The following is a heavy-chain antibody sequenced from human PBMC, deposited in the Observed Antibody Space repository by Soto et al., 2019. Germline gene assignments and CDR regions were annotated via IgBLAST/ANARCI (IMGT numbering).Heavy chain of an antibody. D-gene: IGHD5-12*01. CDR2: IYYSGST. CDR3: AREREMATIGYFYYYGMDV. CDR1: GGSISNCGYY. J-gene: IGHJ6*02. Sequence: SETLSLTCTVSGGSISNCGYYWSWIRQPPGKGLEWIGYIYYSGSTNYNPSLKSRVTISVDTSKNQFSLKLSSVTAADTAVYYCAREREMATIGYFYYYGMDVWGQGTTVTVSS. V-gene: IGHV4-61*08.